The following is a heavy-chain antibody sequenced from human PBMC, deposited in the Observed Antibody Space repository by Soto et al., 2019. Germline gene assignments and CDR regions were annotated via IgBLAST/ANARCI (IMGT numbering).Heavy chain of an antibody. CDR2: IIPIFGTA. V-gene: IGHV1-69*01. D-gene: IGHD6-19*01. CDR3: ARGGYSSGWDVRGPFDI. Sequence: QVQLVQSGAEVKKPGSSVKVSCKASGGTFSSYAISWVRQAPGQGLEWMGGIIPIFGTANYAQKFQGRVTITADESTRTAYMELSSLRSEDTAVYYCARGGYSSGWDVRGPFDIWGQGTMVTVSS. CDR1: GGTFSSYA. J-gene: IGHJ3*02.